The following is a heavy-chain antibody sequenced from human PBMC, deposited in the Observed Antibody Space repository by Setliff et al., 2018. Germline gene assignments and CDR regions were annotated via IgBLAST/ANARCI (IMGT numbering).Heavy chain of an antibody. V-gene: IGHV4-39*01. J-gene: IGHJ3*02. D-gene: IGHD3-10*01. Sequence: SETLSLTCPVSGGSISTSSHHWVWIRQSPGKGLEWIGTIYSSGTTYYNLSLKSRVTISLDTSKSQFSLNLGSVTAADTAVYYCTRRPRGRAAFDIWGQGTMVTVSS. CDR2: IYSSGTT. CDR3: TRRPRGRAAFDI. CDR1: GGSISTSSHH.